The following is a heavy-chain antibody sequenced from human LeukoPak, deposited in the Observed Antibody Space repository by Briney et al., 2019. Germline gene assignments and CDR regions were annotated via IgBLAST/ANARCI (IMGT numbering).Heavy chain of an antibody. CDR1: GGSISSGGYY. CDR3: ASAIGAGGDFGLDY. Sequence: SETLSLTCTVSGGSISSGGYYWSWIRQHPGKGLEWIGYIYYSGSTYYNPSLKSRVTISVDTSKSQFSLKLSSVTAADTAVYYCASAIGAGGDFGLDYWGQGTLVTVSS. D-gene: IGHD3/OR15-3a*01. J-gene: IGHJ4*02. CDR2: IYYSGST. V-gene: IGHV4-31*03.